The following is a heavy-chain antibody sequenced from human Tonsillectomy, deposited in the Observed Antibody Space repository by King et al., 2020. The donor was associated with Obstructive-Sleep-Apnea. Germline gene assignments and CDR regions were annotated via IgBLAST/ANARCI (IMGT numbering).Heavy chain of an antibody. J-gene: IGHJ2*01. CDR1: RGSINNYY. D-gene: IGHD5-12*01. CDR2: IYTSGST. Sequence: VQLQESGPGLVKPSETLSLTCTVSRGSINNYYWSWIRQPAGKGLEWIGRIYTSGSTNYNPSLKSRVAMSVDTSKNQFSLKLSSVTAADTAVYYCARMHIVATYWYFDLWRRGTLVTVSS. V-gene: IGHV4-4*07. CDR3: ARMHIVATYWYFDL.